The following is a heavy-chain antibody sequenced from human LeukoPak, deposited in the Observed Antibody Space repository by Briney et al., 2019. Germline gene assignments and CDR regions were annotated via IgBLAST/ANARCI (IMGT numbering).Heavy chain of an antibody. V-gene: IGHV3-30-3*01. D-gene: IGHD6-6*01. CDR1: GFTFSSYA. CDR3: ARGEAKGAGSMTLLVY. CDR2: ISYDGSNK. Sequence: PGRSLRLSCAASGFTFSSYAMHWVRQAPGKGLEWVAVISYDGSNKYYADSVKGRFTISRDNSKNTLYLQMNSLRAEDTAVYYCARGEAKGAGSMTLLVYWGQGTLVTVSS. J-gene: IGHJ4*02.